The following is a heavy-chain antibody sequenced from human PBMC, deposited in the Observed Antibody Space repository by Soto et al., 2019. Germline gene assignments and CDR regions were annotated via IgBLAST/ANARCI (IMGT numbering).Heavy chain of an antibody. D-gene: IGHD3-22*01. J-gene: IGHJ4*02. CDR3: ATEVLSYDSNLSGY. Sequence: ASVTVSCNVSGYTLTELSMHLVRQAPGKGLEWMGGFDPEDGETIYAQKFQGRVTMTEDTSTDTAYMELSSLRSEDTAVYYCATEVLSYDSNLSGYWGQGTLVTVSS. CDR1: GYTLTELS. CDR2: FDPEDGET. V-gene: IGHV1-24*01.